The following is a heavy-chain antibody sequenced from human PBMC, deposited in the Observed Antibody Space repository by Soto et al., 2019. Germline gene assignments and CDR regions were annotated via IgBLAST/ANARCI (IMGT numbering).Heavy chain of an antibody. V-gene: IGHV1-69*13. D-gene: IGHD6-19*01. Sequence: SVKVSCKASGGTFSSYAISWVRQAPGQGLEWMGGIIPIFGTANYAQKFQGRVTITADESTSIAYMELSSLRSEDTAVYYCARASIAVAGTGPVASDYWGQGTLVTVSS. CDR1: GGTFSSYA. CDR2: IIPIFGTA. CDR3: ARASIAVAGTGPVASDY. J-gene: IGHJ4*02.